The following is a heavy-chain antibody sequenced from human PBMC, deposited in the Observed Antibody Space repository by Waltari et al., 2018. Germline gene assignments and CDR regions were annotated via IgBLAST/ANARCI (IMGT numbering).Heavy chain of an antibody. CDR1: GYPFTSYD. Sequence: QVQLVQSGAEVKKPGASVKVSCKAYGYPFTSYDNNWVRQATGQGLEWMGWRNPNSGKRGYTQKCQGRVTMTRNTSISTAYMELSSLRSEDTAVYYCARDLGIDWGQGTLVTVSS. CDR2: RNPNSGKR. V-gene: IGHV1-8*01. D-gene: IGHD2-21*01. J-gene: IGHJ4*02. CDR3: ARDLGID.